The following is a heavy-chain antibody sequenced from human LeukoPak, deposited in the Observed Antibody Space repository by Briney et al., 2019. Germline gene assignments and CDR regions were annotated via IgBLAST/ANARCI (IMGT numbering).Heavy chain of an antibody. V-gene: IGHV4-59*01. CDR2: IYYSGST. Sequence: PSETLSLTCVVSGGSISSYYWSWIRQPPGKGLEWIGYIYYSGSTNYNPSLKSRVTISVDTSKNQFSLKLSPVTAADTAVYYCARGGNVYYDFWSGYSNPLFDYWGQGTLVTVSS. J-gene: IGHJ4*02. CDR1: GGSISSYY. D-gene: IGHD3-3*01. CDR3: ARGGNVYYDFWSGYSNPLFDY.